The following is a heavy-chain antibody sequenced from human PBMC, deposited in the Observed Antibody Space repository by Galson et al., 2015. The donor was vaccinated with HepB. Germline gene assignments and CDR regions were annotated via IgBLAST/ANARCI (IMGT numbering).Heavy chain of an antibody. CDR1: GFTASTNY. CDR2: IYSGGIT. D-gene: IGHD3-10*01. J-gene: IGHJ4*02. V-gene: IGHV3-53*01. CDR3: ARVDLYFGSRRSGY. Sequence: SLRLSCAASGFTASTNYMSWVRQAPGKGLEWVSIIYSGGITYYADSVKGRFTISRDTSKNTLYLQMNSLRVEDTAVHYCARVDLYFGSRRSGYWGQGTLVTVSS.